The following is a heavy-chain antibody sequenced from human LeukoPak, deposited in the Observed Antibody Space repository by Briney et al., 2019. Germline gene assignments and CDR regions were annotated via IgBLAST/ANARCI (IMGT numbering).Heavy chain of an antibody. Sequence: GGSLRLSCAASGFTFGSYGRSWVRQPAGRGLEWVSFISPNGDRAYYAVSVEGRVTISRDNPRNTLYMQMNSLRDEDTAVYYCAIMHGYYDGSGYWVQWGQGTLVTVSS. D-gene: IGHD3-22*01. CDR2: ISPNGDRA. V-gene: IGHV3-23*01. J-gene: IGHJ1*01. CDR1: GFTFGSYG. CDR3: AIMHGYYDGSGYWVQ.